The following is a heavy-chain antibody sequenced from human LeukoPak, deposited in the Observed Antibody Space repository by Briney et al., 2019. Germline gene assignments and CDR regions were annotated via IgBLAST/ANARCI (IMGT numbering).Heavy chain of an antibody. J-gene: IGHJ3*02. V-gene: IGHV3-48*03. Sequence: GGSLRLSCAASGFTFSSYEMNWVRQAPGKGLEWVSYISSSGSTIYYADSVKGRFTISKDNSKNILSLQMNSLRPDDTAVYYCAREMTTPDDAFDIWGQGTMVTVSS. CDR1: GFTFSSYE. D-gene: IGHD4-11*01. CDR2: ISSSGSTI. CDR3: AREMTTPDDAFDI.